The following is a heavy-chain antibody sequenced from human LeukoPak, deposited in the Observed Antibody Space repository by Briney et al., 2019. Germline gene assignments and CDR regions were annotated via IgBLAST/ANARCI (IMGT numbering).Heavy chain of an antibody. CDR3: ARRVSSSWYYDY. CDR1: GGSISSYH. V-gene: IGHV4-59*08. J-gene: IGHJ4*02. Sequence: PSETLSLTCTVSGGSISSYHWSWIRQPPGKGLEWIGNIYYSGTTNYNPSLKSRVTISVDTSKNQFSLRLSSVTAADTAVYYCARRVSSSWYYDYWGQGTLVTVSS. CDR2: IYYSGTT. D-gene: IGHD6-13*01.